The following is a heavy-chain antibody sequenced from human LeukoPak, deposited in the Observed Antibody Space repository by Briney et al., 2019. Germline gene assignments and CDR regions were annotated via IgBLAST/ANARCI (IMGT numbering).Heavy chain of an antibody. Sequence: GVSLRLSCVASGFTFGRYTMSWVRQAQGMGLEWVSSVSTAGSYMYYADSVKGRFTISRDNAKNSLYLQMNSLSAEDTAVYYCARERDDFWSGYYGNLDSWGQGTRVTVSP. CDR3: ARERDDFWSGYYGNLDS. J-gene: IGHJ4*02. CDR1: GFTFGRYT. CDR2: VSTAGSYM. D-gene: IGHD3-3*01. V-gene: IGHV3-21*06.